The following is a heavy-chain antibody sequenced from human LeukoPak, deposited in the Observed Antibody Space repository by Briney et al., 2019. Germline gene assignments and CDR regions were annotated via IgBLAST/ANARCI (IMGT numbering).Heavy chain of an antibody. CDR2: ISYDGSNQ. D-gene: IGHD3-10*01. CDR1: GFTFSSYA. V-gene: IGHV3-30-3*01. J-gene: IGHJ4*02. Sequence: GRSLRLSCAASGFTFSSYAMHWVRQAPGKGPEWVAVISYDGSNQYYADSVKGRFTISRDNSKNTLYLQMNSLRAEDTAVYYCARDTLYGNYFDYWGQGTLVTVSS. CDR3: ARDTLYGNYFDY.